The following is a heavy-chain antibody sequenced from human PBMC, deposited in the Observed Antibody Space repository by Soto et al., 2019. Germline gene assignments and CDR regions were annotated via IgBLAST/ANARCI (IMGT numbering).Heavy chain of an antibody. D-gene: IGHD2-15*01. CDR3: GRDHPREGYCSGGSCYRVENMDV. Sequence: QVQLVESGGGVVQPGRSLRLSCAASGFTFSSYAMHWVRQAPGKGLEWVAVISYDGSNKYYADSVKGRFTISRDNSKNTLYLQMNSLRAEDRAVYYWGRDHPREGYCSGGSCYRVENMDVWGQGTTVTVSS. CDR1: GFTFSSYA. CDR2: ISYDGSNK. V-gene: IGHV3-30-3*01. J-gene: IGHJ6*02.